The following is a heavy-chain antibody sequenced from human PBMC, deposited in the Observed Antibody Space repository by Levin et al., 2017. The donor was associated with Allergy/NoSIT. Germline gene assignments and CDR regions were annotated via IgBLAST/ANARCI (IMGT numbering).Heavy chain of an antibody. J-gene: IGHJ5*02. V-gene: IGHV1-69*13. D-gene: IGHD6-13*01. CDR2: IIPIFGTA. CDR1: GGTFSSYA. CDR3: ARVTWVVAAAGPGLFDP. Sequence: SVKVSCKASGGTFSSYAISWVRQAPGQGLEWMGGIIPIFGTANYAQKFQGRVTITADESTSTAYMELSSLRSEDTAVYYCARVTWVVAAAGPGLFDPWGQGTLVTVSS.